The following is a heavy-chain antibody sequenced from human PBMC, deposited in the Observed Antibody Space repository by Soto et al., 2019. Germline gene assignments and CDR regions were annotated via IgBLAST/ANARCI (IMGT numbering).Heavy chain of an antibody. Sequence: SETLSLTCTVSGGSISSSSYYWGWIRQPPGKGLEWIGIIYYSGSTYYNPSLKSRVTISVDTSKNQFSLKLSSVTAADTAVYYCARQPLGITIFGVVIMNSPGVWFDPWGQGTLVTVSS. CDR3: ARQPLGITIFGVVIMNSPGVWFDP. CDR1: GGSISSSSYY. CDR2: IYYSGST. J-gene: IGHJ5*02. D-gene: IGHD3-3*01. V-gene: IGHV4-39*01.